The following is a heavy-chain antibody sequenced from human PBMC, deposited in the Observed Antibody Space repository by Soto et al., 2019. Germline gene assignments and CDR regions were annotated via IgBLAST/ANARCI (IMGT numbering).Heavy chain of an antibody. J-gene: IGHJ4*02. D-gene: IGHD6-19*01. Sequence: SETLSLTWTVSGGSLSSYYWSWIRQPPGKGLEWIGYIYYSGSTNYNPSLKSRVTISVDTSKNQFSLKLSSVTAADTAVYYCARQVGGWAPWYFDYWGQGTLVTVSS. CDR1: GGSLSSYY. CDR2: IYYSGST. CDR3: ARQVGGWAPWYFDY. V-gene: IGHV4-59*08.